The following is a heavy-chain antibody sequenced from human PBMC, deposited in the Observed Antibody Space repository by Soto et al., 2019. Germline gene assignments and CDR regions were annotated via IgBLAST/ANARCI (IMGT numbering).Heavy chain of an antibody. CDR2: IKKKADGGTT. CDR1: GFTFSNAW. Sequence: GGSLRLSCAASGFTFSNAWMSWVRQAPGKGLEWVGLIKKKADGGTTDYAAPLKGRFTISRDDSKNTLYLQMSSLKTEDTAVYYCRTQWLDCGQGTLVTVS. V-gene: IGHV3-15*01. CDR3: RTQWLD. J-gene: IGHJ4*02. D-gene: IGHD6-19*01.